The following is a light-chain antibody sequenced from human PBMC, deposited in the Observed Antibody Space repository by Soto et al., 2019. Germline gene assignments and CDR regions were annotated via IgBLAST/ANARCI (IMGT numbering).Light chain of an antibody. V-gene: IGKV4-1*01. Sequence: DFVMTQAPDSLAVSLGERATMNCKSSQSVLYNSNNKNHLGWFQQKPGHPPKLLIYGASFRPSGVPDRFSGSGSGTDFTLTISSLQAEDVAVYYCQQCYSIPFTFGQGTKLEI. CDR1: QSVLYNSNNKNH. CDR3: QQCYSIPFT. J-gene: IGKJ2*01. CDR2: GAS.